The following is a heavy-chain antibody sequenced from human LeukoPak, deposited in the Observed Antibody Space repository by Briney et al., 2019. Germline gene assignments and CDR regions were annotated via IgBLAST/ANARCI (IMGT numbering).Heavy chain of an antibody. Sequence: GGSPRLSCEASGFSFSNYWMSWVRQAPGKGLEWVANIKQDGSEIYYVDSVKGRFTISRDNAKNSLYLQMNSLRAEDTALYYCARSRHSYDSSGFPHYWGQGTLVTVSS. J-gene: IGHJ4*02. D-gene: IGHD3-22*01. V-gene: IGHV3-7*03. CDR1: GFSFSNYW. CDR2: IKQDGSEI. CDR3: ARSRHSYDSSGFPHY.